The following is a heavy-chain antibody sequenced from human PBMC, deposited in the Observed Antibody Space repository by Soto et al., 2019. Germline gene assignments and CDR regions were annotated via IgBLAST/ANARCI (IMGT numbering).Heavy chain of an antibody. CDR1: GFTFSSYS. CDR3: ARDDLGSIAARPGDFDY. V-gene: IGHV3-21*01. Sequence: NPGGSLRLSCAASGFTFSSYSMNWVRKAPGKGLEWVSSISSSSSYIYYADSVKGRFTISRDNAKNSLYLQMNSLRAEDTAVYYCARDDLGSIAARPGDFDYWGQGTLVTVSS. D-gene: IGHD6-6*01. CDR2: ISSSSSYI. J-gene: IGHJ4*02.